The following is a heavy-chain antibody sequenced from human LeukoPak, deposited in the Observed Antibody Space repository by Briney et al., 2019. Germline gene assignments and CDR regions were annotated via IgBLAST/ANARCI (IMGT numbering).Heavy chain of an antibody. CDR2: ISSSSSYI. V-gene: IGHV3-21*01. J-gene: IGHJ4*02. Sequence: PGGSLRLSCAASGFTFSSYSMNWVRQAPGKGLEWVSSISSSSSYIYYADSVKGRFTISRDNAKNSLYLQMNSLRAEDTAVYYCARGDLRYFDWLSSFSGGYYFDYWGQGTLVTVSS. CDR1: GFTFSSYS. CDR3: ARGDLRYFDWLSSFSGGYYFDY. D-gene: IGHD3-9*01.